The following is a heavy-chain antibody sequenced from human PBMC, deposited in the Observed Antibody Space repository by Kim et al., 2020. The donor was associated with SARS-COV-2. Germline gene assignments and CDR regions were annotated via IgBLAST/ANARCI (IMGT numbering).Heavy chain of an antibody. V-gene: IGHV4-39*01. CDR1: GGSISSSSYY. D-gene: IGHD6-13*01. Sequence: SETLSLTCTVSGGSISSSSYYWGWIRQPPGKGLEWIGSIYYSGSTYYNPSLKSRVTISVDTSKNQFSLKLSSVTAADTAVYYCARHSGGGYSSSWSHFDPWGQGTLVTVSS. CDR2: IYYSGST. CDR3: ARHSGGGYSSSWSHFDP. J-gene: IGHJ5*02.